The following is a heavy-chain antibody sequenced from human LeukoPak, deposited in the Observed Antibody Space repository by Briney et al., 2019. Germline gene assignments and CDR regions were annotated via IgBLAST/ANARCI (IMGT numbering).Heavy chain of an antibody. CDR2: ISYDGSNK. J-gene: IGHJ4*02. CDR3: AKDLDFTFDY. V-gene: IGHV3-30*18. Sequence: GGSLRLSCAASGFTFSSYGMHWVRQAPGKGLEWVAVISYDGSNKYYADSVKGRFTISRDNSKNTLYLQMNSLRAEDTAVYYCAKDLDFTFDYWGQGTLVTVSS. CDR1: GFTFSSYG.